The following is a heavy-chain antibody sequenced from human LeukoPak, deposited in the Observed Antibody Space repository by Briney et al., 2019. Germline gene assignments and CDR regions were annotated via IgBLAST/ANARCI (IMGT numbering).Heavy chain of an antibody. CDR2: INPNSGGT. Sequence: ASVKVSCKASGYTFTGYYMHWVRQAPRQGLEWMGWINPNSGGTNYAQKFQGRVTMTRDTSISTAYMELSRLRSDDTAVYYCARVRIGIVEVPAAIDYWGQGTLVTVSS. V-gene: IGHV1-2*02. CDR1: GYTFTGYY. J-gene: IGHJ4*02. CDR3: ARVRIGIVEVPAAIDY. D-gene: IGHD2-2*01.